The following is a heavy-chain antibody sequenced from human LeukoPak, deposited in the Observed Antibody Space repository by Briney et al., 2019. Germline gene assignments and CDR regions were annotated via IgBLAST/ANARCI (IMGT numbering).Heavy chain of an antibody. CDR2: IYSGGST. CDR3: AKASSITVTTGAPDY. Sequence: GGSLRLSCAASGFTVSSNYMSWVRQAPGKGLEWVSVIYSGGSTYYADSVKGRFTISRDNSKNTLYLQMNSLRAEDTAVYYCAKASSITVTTGAPDYWGQGTLVTVSS. J-gene: IGHJ4*02. V-gene: IGHV3-66*01. D-gene: IGHD4-11*01. CDR1: GFTVSSNY.